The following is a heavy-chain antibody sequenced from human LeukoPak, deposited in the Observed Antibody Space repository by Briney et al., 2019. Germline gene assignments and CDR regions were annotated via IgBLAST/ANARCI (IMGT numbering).Heavy chain of an antibody. CDR3: ARTRTTVTPDYYYYYMDV. J-gene: IGHJ6*03. D-gene: IGHD4-11*01. CDR1: AGSINDYY. V-gene: IGHV4-59*12. CDR2: IYYSGST. Sequence: SETLSLTCTVSAGSINDYYWSWIRQPPGKGLEWIGYIYYSGSTNYNPSLKSRVTISVDTSKNQFSLKLSSVTAADTAVYYCARTRTTVTPDYYYYYMDVWGKGTTVTVSS.